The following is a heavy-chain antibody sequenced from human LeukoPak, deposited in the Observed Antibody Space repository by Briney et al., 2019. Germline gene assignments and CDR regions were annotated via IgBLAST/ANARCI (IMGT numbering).Heavy chain of an antibody. V-gene: IGHV4-59*11. J-gene: IGHJ5*02. CDR3: ARSYDHNWFDP. CDR2: IYYSGST. CDR1: GGSISSHY. Sequence: SETLSLTCTVSGGSISSHYWSWIRQPPGEGLEWIGYIYYSGSTNYNPSLKSRVTISVDTSKNQFSLKLSSVTAADTAVYYCARSYDHNWFDPWGQGTLVTVSS. D-gene: IGHD3-10*01.